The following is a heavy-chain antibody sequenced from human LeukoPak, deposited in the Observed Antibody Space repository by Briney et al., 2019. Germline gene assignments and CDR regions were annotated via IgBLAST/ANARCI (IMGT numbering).Heavy chain of an antibody. CDR2: ISYDGSNK. D-gene: IGHD1-1*01. J-gene: IGHJ4*02. V-gene: IGHV3-30*18. CDR1: GFSFSNYA. Sequence: GGSLRLSCVASGFSFSNYAMSWVRQAPGKGLEWVAVISYDGSNKYYADSVKGRFTISRDNSKNTLYLQMNSLRAEDTAVYYCAKDRYRTTGTTMIDYWGQGTLVTVSS. CDR3: AKDRYRTTGTTMIDY.